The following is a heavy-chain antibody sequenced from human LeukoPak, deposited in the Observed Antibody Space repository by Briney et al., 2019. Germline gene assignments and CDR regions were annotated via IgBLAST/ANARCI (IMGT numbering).Heavy chain of an antibody. V-gene: IGHV3-23*01. CDR1: GFTFSSYS. Sequence: GGSLRLSCAAPGFTFSSYSMNWVRQAPGKGLEWVSAISGSGGSTYYADSVKGRFTISRDNSKNTLYLQMNSLRAEDTAVYYCAKDQSGDYGFDYWGQGTLVTVSS. J-gene: IGHJ4*02. D-gene: IGHD4-17*01. CDR2: ISGSGGST. CDR3: AKDQSGDYGFDY.